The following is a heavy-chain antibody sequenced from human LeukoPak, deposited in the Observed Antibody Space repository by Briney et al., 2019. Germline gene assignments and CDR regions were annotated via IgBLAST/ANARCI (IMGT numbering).Heavy chain of an antibody. CDR2: TYDGGRG. Sequence: PSETLSLTCTVSGGSISSSFWTWIRQAPGKGLELIGFTYDGGRGNYKPSLRSRVDISLDTPNNRYSLRLTSVTAADTGVYYCARLWRPHDYDNWFDHWGQGILVTVSS. V-gene: IGHV4-59*13. CDR1: GGSISSSF. J-gene: IGHJ5*02. D-gene: IGHD4-17*01. CDR3: ARLWRPHDYDNWFDH.